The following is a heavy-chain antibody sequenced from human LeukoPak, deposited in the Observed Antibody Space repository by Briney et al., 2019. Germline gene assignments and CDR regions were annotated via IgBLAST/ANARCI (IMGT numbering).Heavy chain of an antibody. Sequence: PGGSLRLSCAASGFTFSNYWMHWVRQAPGKGLGWVSRISSDGSSTSYADSVKGRFTISRDNAKNTLYLQMKSLRAEDTAVYYCARTAYSDYSLGFWGQGTLVTVSS. CDR3: ARTAYSDYSLGF. J-gene: IGHJ4*02. CDR2: ISSDGSST. D-gene: IGHD5-12*01. CDR1: GFTFSNYW. V-gene: IGHV3-74*01.